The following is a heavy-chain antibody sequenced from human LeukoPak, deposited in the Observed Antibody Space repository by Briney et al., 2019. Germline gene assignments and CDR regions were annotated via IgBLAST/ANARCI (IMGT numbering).Heavy chain of an antibody. CDR2: VFDSGGT. J-gene: IGHJ4*02. CDR3: ARGYSSSWNYFDY. Sequence: SETLSLTCTVSGGSISNYWWSWIRQPPGKGLEWIGYVFDSGGTNYNPSLKSRVTISVDTSKKQFSLKLSSVSAADTAVYYCARGYSSSWNYFDYWGQGTLVTVSS. CDR1: GGSISNYW. D-gene: IGHD6-13*01. V-gene: IGHV4-59*01.